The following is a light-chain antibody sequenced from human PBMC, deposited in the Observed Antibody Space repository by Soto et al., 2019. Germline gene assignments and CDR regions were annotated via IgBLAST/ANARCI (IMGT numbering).Light chain of an antibody. CDR1: QSLLYRNGNNY. Sequence: DIVMTQSPLSLPVTPGEPASISCRSSQSLLYRNGNNYLNWYLQKPGQSPQLLIYLTSYRASGGPDRVKGSGARTDFTLNISRVEAEDVGLYCCFRPLQTPPTFGQGTRLEI. CDR3: FRPLQTPPT. V-gene: IGKV2-28*01. CDR2: LTS. J-gene: IGKJ5*01.